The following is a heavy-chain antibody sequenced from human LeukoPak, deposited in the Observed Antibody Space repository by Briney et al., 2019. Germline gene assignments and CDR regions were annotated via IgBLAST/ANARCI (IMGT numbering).Heavy chain of an antibody. CDR2: IWYDGSNK. D-gene: IGHD6-19*01. CDR3: ARPAGIAVAGTDAFDI. V-gene: IGHV3-33*01. CDR1: GFTFSSYG. Sequence: GRSLRLSYAASGFTFSSYGMHWVRQAPGKGLEWVAVIWYDGSNKYYADSVKGRFTISRDNSKNTLYLQMNSLRAEDTAVYYCARPAGIAVAGTDAFDIWGQGTMVTVSS. J-gene: IGHJ3*02.